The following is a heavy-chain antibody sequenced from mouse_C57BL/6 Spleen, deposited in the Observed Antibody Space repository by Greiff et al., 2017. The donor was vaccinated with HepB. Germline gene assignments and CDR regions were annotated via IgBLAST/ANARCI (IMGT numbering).Heavy chain of an antibody. CDR3: ARGVITTVVAKDYFDY. CDR1: GYSFTGYY. D-gene: IGHD1-1*01. V-gene: IGHV1-42*01. CDR2: INPSTGGT. J-gene: IGHJ2*01. Sequence: EVQLQQSGPELVKPGASVKISCKASGYSFTGYYMNWVKQSPEKSLEWIGEINPSTGGTTYNQKFKAKATLTVDKSSSTAYMQLKSLTSEDSAVYYCARGVITTVVAKDYFDYWGQGTTLTVSS.